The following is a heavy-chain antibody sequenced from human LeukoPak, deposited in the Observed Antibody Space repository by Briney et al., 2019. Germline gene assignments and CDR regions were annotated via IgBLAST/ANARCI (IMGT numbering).Heavy chain of an antibody. CDR1: GFIFGAYW. V-gene: IGHV3-7*01. Sequence: GGSLRLSCAASGFIFGAYWMTWVRQAPGKGLEWVSNIKQDGSEQYYMDSVKGRFTISRDNAKKSLFLQMNSLTAEDTGLYYCVRSLERFGTRDYWGQGTLVTVSS. J-gene: IGHJ4*02. D-gene: IGHD3-3*01. CDR2: IKQDGSEQ. CDR3: VRSLERFGTRDY.